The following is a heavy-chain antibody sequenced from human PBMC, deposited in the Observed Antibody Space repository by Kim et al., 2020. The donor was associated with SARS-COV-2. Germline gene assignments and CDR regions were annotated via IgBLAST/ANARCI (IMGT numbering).Heavy chain of an antibody. CDR3: ARDRRIAAAGTGAFDI. V-gene: IGHV3-48*03. D-gene: IGHD6-13*01. J-gene: IGHJ3*02. Sequence: SVKGRFTISRDNAKNSLYLQMNSLRAEETAVYYCARDRRIAAAGTGAFDIWGQGTMVTVSS.